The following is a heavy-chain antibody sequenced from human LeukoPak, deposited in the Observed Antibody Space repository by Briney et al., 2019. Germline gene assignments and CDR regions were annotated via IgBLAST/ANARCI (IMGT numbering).Heavy chain of an antibody. V-gene: IGHV4-31*03. Sequence: KPSETLSPTCTVSGGSISSGGYYWSWIRQHPGKGLEWIGYIYYSGSTYYNPSLKSRVTISVDTSKNQFSLKLSSVTAADTAVYYCARRVYYYDSNWFDPWGQGTLVTVSS. CDR2: IYYSGST. J-gene: IGHJ5*02. CDR3: ARRVYYYDSNWFDP. D-gene: IGHD3-22*01. CDR1: GGSISSGGYY.